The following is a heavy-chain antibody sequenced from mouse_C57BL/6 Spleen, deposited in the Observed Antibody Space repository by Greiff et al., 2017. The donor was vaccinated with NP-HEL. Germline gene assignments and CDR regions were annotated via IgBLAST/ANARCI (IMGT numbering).Heavy chain of an antibody. Sequence: EVKLMESGGDLVKPGGSLKLSCAASGFTFSSYGMSWVRQTPDKRLEWVATISSGGSYTYYPDSVKGRFTISRDNAKNTLYLQMSSLKSEDTAMYYCARQSTAQATSWFAYWGQGTLVTVSA. V-gene: IGHV5-6*01. J-gene: IGHJ3*01. CDR3: ARQSTAQATSWFAY. D-gene: IGHD3-2*02. CDR1: GFTFSSYG. CDR2: ISSGGSYT.